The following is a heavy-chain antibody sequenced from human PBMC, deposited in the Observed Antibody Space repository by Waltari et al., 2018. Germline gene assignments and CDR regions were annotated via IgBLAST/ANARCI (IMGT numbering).Heavy chain of an antibody. Sequence: EVQLLESGGGLVQPGGSLRLSCAASGFTFSSYAMSWVRQAPGKGREWVSAISGSGGSTYDADSVKGRFTISRDNSKNTLYLQMNSLRAEDTAVYYCAKETYSYVFLCDYWGQGTLVTVSS. CDR3: AKETYSYVFLCDY. J-gene: IGHJ4*02. D-gene: IGHD5-18*01. V-gene: IGHV3-23*01. CDR2: ISGSGGST. CDR1: GFTFSSYA.